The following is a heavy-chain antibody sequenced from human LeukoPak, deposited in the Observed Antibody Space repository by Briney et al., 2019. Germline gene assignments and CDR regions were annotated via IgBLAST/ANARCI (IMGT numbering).Heavy chain of an antibody. CDR1: GFTFSNAW. V-gene: IGHV3-15*01. Sequence: GGSLRLSCAASGFTFSNAWMTWVRQAPGKGLEWVGRIKRKTDGGTPDYAAPVKGRFTISKDDSKNTLYLQMNSLKTEDTAVYYCTTESRSDSGWYGAFDIWGQGTMVTVSS. CDR2: IKRKTDGGTP. D-gene: IGHD6-19*01. CDR3: TTESRSDSGWYGAFDI. J-gene: IGHJ3*02.